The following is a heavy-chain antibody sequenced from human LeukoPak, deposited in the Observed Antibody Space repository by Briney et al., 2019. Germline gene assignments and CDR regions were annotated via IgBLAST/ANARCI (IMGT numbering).Heavy chain of an antibody. D-gene: IGHD3-16*01. CDR2: IWYDGSNK. CDR3: ARVGGVAGGYFDY. J-gene: IGHJ4*02. CDR1: GFTFSSYG. V-gene: IGHV3-33*01. Sequence: GGSLRLSCAASGFTFSSYGMHWVRQAPGKGLEWVAVIWYDGSNKYYADSVKGRFTISRDNSKNTLYLQMNSLRAEDTAVYYCARVGGVAGGYFDYWGQGTLVTVSS.